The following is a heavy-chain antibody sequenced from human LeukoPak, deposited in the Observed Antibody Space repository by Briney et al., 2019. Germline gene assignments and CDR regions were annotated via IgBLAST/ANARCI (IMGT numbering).Heavy chain of an antibody. J-gene: IGHJ6*03. Sequence: GGSLRLSCASSEFTFVRYAMNWLRQAAGKGLEWVSYISSSSFKIGYADFVKGRFTISRDNSKNSVYLEMDSLRVEDKAVYYCVRDPSYGSSWYYYMDVWGKGTTVTVSS. CDR3: VRDPSYGSSWYYYMDV. CDR2: ISSSSFKI. CDR1: EFTFVRYA. V-gene: IGHV3-48*04. D-gene: IGHD6-13*01.